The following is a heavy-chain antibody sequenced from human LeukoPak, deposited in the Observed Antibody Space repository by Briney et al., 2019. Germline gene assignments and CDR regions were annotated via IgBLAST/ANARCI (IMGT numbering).Heavy chain of an antibody. CDR3: ARDQLGENDY. D-gene: IGHD7-27*01. V-gene: IGHV3-23*01. CDR1: GFTFSSHA. Sequence: GGSLRLSCVGSGFTFSSHAMSWVRQAPGKGLEWVSAVDGGGETTYYADSVKGRFTVSRDYSKSTLFLQMNSLRVEDTALYYCARDQLGENDYWGQGTLVTVSS. CDR2: VDGGGETT. J-gene: IGHJ4*02.